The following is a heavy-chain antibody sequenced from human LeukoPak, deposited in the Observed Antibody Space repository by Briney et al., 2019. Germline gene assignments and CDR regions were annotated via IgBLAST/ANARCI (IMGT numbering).Heavy chain of an antibody. J-gene: IGHJ5*02. Sequence: AAGKLRFSCAASGFTFSIYAMSWVGQTPGKGLKWCLSITSRDGTTYYRDSVKGRFTISRDNSENTLYLQMNSLRAEDTAIYYCVRDRPNYYDSSGHYYRRNGDHWGQGTLVTVSS. D-gene: IGHD3-22*01. V-gene: IGHV3-23*01. CDR1: GFTFSIYA. CDR3: VRDRPNYYDSSGHYYRRNGDH. CDR2: ITSRDGTT.